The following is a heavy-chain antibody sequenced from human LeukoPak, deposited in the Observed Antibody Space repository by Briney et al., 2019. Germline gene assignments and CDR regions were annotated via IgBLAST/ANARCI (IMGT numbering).Heavy chain of an antibody. D-gene: IGHD6-13*01. V-gene: IGHV4-31*03. CDR3: ARRSSTWSFDY. Sequence: PSQTLSLTCTVSGGSISSGGYYWSWIRQHPGKGLEWIGYIYYSGSTYYNPSLKSRVTISVDTSKNQFSLKLSSVTAADAAVYYCARRSSTWSFDYWGQGTLVTVSS. J-gene: IGHJ4*02. CDR2: IYYSGST. CDR1: GGSISSGGYY.